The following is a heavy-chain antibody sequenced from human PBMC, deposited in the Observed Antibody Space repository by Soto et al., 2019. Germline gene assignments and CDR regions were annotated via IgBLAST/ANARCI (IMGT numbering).Heavy chain of an antibody. CDR2: IYWDDDK. CDR1: GFSLSTSGVG. V-gene: IGHV2-5*02. CDR3: AHTEVVGDTFSY. Sequence: QITLKESGPTLVKPTQTLTLTCTFSGFSLSTSGVGVGWIRPSPGKALEWLAFIYWDDDKRYSPSLKSRLTITKDTSNTKVFLSMTTMDPVDTATYYCAHTEVVGDTFSYWGQGTLVTVSS. D-gene: IGHD1-26*01. J-gene: IGHJ4*02.